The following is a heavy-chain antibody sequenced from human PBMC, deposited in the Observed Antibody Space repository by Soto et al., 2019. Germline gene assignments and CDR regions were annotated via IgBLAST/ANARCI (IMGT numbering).Heavy chain of an antibody. CDR3: ARARRGDNAFDI. V-gene: IGHV3-21*01. Sequence: GGSLRLSCAASGFTFSSYSMNWVRQAPGKGLEWVSSISSSSSYIYYADSVKGRFTISRDNAKNSLYLQMNSLRAEDTSVYYCARARRGDNAFDIWGQGTMVTVSS. CDR1: GFTFSSYS. J-gene: IGHJ3*02. D-gene: IGHD3-16*01. CDR2: ISSSSSYI.